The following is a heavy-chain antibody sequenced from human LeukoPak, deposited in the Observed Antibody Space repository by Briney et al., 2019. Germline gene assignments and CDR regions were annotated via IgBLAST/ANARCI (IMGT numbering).Heavy chain of an antibody. CDR1: GYTFTGYY. V-gene: IGHV1-2*02. CDR2: INPNSGGT. Sequence: GASVKVSCKASGYTFTGYYMHWVRQAPGQGREWMGWINPNSGGTNYAQKFQGRVTMTRDTSISTAYMELSRLRSDDTAVYYCARGNVYYDFWSGYTSYNWFDPWGQGTLVTVSS. D-gene: IGHD3-3*01. CDR3: ARGNVYYDFWSGYTSYNWFDP. J-gene: IGHJ5*02.